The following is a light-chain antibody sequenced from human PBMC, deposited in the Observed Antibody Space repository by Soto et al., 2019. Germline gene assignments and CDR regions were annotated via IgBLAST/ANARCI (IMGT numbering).Light chain of an antibody. CDR3: GTWDSSLSAGV. CDR1: SSNIANDY. V-gene: IGLV1-51*02. CDR2: ANN. J-gene: IGLJ3*02. Sequence: QSVLTQPPSVSAAPGQKVTISCSGSSSNIANDYVSWYQQLPEAAPKLLIYANNKRPSGIPDRFSGSKSGTSATLGITGLQTGDVADYYCGTWDSSLSAGVFGGGTQLTVL.